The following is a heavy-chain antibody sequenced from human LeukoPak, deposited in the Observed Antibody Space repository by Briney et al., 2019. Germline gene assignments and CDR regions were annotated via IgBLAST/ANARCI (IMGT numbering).Heavy chain of an antibody. CDR1: GGTFSNYA. V-gene: IGHV1-69*05. CDR3: ARTPTTMTTDAFDV. CDR2: IIPIFGTT. Sequence: ASAEVSCKASGGTFSNYAISWVRQAPGQGLEWMGRIIPIFGTTNYAQKFQGRVTIITDGSTSTAYVELSSLRSEDTAVYYCARTPTTMTTDAFDVWGQGTMVTVSS. D-gene: IGHD4-17*01. J-gene: IGHJ3*01.